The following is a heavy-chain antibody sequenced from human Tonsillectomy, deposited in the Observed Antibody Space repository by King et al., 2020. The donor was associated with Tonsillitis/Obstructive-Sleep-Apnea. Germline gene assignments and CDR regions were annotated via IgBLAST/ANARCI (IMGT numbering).Heavy chain of an antibody. CDR2: INSDGSST. CDR3: ARVWGSGRKNFDY. J-gene: IGHJ4*02. V-gene: IGHV3-74*01. D-gene: IGHD3-16*01. Sequence: VQLVESGGGLVQPGGSLRLSCAASGFTFSSYWMHWVRQAPGKGLVWVSRINSDGSSTTYADSVKGRFTISRDNAKNTLYLQMNSLRAEDTAVYYCARVWGSGRKNFDYWGQGTLVTVSS. CDR1: GFTFSSYW.